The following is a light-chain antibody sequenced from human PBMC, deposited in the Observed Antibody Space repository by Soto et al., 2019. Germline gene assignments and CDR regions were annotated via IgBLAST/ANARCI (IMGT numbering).Light chain of an antibody. CDR1: QSLGGN. J-gene: IGKJ3*01. CDR3: QQLFTYPPT. Sequence: EIVMTQSPATLAVSPGDTATLSCRASQSLGGNLAWYQQKPGQGPRLLIFRASSRATGVPARFSASGSGTEFTLTISGLQSEDFAIYYCQQLFTYPPTFGPGTKVDIK. V-gene: IGKV3-15*01. CDR2: RAS.